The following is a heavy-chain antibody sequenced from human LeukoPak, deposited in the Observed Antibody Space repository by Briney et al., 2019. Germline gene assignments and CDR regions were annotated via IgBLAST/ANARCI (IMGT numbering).Heavy chain of an antibody. V-gene: IGHV1-46*01. CDR3: ARQRGTMVRGVIPRPSNWFDP. D-gene: IGHD3-10*01. CDR1: GYTFTGHY. CDR2: INPSGGST. J-gene: IGHJ5*02. Sequence: ASVKVSCKASGYTFTGHYMHWVRQAPGQGLEWMGIINPSGGSTSYAQKFQGRVTMTRDTSTSTVYMELSSLRSEDTAVYYCARQRGTMVRGVIPRPSNWFDPWGQGTLVTVSS.